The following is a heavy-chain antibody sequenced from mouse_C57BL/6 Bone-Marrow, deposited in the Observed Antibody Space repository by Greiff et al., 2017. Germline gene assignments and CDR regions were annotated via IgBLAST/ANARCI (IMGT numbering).Heavy chain of an antibody. CDR1: GYTFTDYY. D-gene: IGHD1-1*01. CDR2: INPNNGGT. CDR3: ARRYYDKTFDV. Sequence: EVQLQQSGPELVKPGASVKISCKASGYTFTDYYMNWVKQSHGKSLEWIGDINPNNGGTSYNQKFKGKATLTVDKSSSTAYMELRSLTSEDSAVYYCARRYYDKTFDVWGTGTTVTVSS. J-gene: IGHJ1*03. V-gene: IGHV1-26*01.